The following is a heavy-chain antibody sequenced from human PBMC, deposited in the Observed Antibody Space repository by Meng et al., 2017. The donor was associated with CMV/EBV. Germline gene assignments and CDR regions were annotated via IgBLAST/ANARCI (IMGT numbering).Heavy chain of an antibody. CDR1: GFTFSSYE. Sequence: GESLKISCAASGFTFSSYERNWVRQAPGKGLEWVSYISSSGSTIYYADSVKGRFTISRDNAKNSLYLQMNSLRAEDTAVYYCARDGRSGSSAYYYGMDVWGQGTTVTVSS. V-gene: IGHV3-48*03. D-gene: IGHD1-26*01. CDR2: ISSSGSTI. CDR3: ARDGRSGSSAYYYGMDV. J-gene: IGHJ6*02.